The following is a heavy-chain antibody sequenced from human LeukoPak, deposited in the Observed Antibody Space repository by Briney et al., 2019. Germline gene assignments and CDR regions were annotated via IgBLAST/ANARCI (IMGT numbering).Heavy chain of an antibody. J-gene: IGHJ4*02. CDR2: ISTTSDYI. Sequence: GGSLRLSCAASGFTFSSYSMNWVRQAPGKGLEWDSSISTTSDYIYYADSLKGRLTISRDNAKNSLYLQMNSLRAEDTAVYYCARGGVYSQGFDYWGQGTLVTVSS. V-gene: IGHV3-21*01. D-gene: IGHD5/OR15-5a*01. CDR1: GFTFSSYS. CDR3: ARGGVYSQGFDY.